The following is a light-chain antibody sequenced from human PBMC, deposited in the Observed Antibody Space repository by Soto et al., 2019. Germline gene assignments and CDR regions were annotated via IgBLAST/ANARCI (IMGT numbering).Light chain of an antibody. CDR2: DND. V-gene: IGLV1-51*01. CDR3: ATWDSSMRAGV. Sequence: QSVLTQPASVSAASGQNVTISCSGNSSNIGNNFVSWYQHLPGTAPKLLIYDNDKRPSVIPDRFSGFKSGTSATLGITGLQTGDEADYYCATWDSSMRAGVFGGGTKLTV. J-gene: IGLJ3*02. CDR1: SSNIGNNF.